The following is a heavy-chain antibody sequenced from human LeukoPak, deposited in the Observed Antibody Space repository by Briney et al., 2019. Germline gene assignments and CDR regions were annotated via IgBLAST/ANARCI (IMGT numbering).Heavy chain of an antibody. CDR1: GYTFTGYY. Sequence: ASVKVSCKASGYTFTGYYMHWVRQAPGQGLEWMGWINPNSGGTNYAQKFQGRVTMTRDTSISTAYMELSRLRSDDTAVYYCARDGGGVYCSSTSCYYFDYWGQGTLVTVSS. D-gene: IGHD2-2*01. CDR2: INPNSGGT. V-gene: IGHV1-2*02. J-gene: IGHJ4*02. CDR3: ARDGGGVYCSSTSCYYFDY.